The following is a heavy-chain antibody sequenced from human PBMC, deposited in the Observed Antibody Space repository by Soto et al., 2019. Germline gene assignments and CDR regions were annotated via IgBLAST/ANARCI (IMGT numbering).Heavy chain of an antibody. CDR1: GFSFSSYA. V-gene: IGHV3-23*01. J-gene: IGHJ4*02. CDR3: AKDRDRDAWYDDY. Sequence: EVQLLESGGGLVQPGGSLRLSCVASGFSFSSYAMSWVRQAPGKGLEWVSVISGSGGSTYYADSVKGRFTISRDNSKNTSYLQMNSQRAEDTAVYYFAKDRDRDAWYDDYWGPGTLVTVSS. CDR2: ISGSGGST. D-gene: IGHD1-1*01.